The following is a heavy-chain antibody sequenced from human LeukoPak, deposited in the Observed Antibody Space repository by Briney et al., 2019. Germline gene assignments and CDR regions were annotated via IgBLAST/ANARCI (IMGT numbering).Heavy chain of an antibody. V-gene: IGHV3-48*03. J-gene: IGHJ4*02. CDR3: AREMVAVAGTGLDY. Sequence: PGGSLRLSCAASGFTFSSYEMNWVRQAPGKGLEWVSYISSSGSTIYYADSVKGRFTISRDNAKNSLYLQMNSLRAEDTAVYYCAREMVAVAGTGLDYWGQGTLVTVPS. CDR1: GFTFSSYE. D-gene: IGHD6-19*01. CDR2: ISSSGSTI.